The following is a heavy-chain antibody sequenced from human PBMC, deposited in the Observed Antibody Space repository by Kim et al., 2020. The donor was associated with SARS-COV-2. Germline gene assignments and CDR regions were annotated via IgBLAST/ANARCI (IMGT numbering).Heavy chain of an antibody. CDR2: IYYSGST. D-gene: IGHD3-16*01. J-gene: IGHJ4*02. CDR1: GGSISSSSYY. V-gene: IGHV4-39*01. Sequence: SETLSLTCTVSGGSISSSSYYWGWIRQPPGKGLEWIGSIYYSGSTYYNPSLKSRVTISVDTSKNQFSLKLSSVTAADTAVYYCARQGRSWGLFDYWGQGTLVTVSS. CDR3: ARQGRSWGLFDY.